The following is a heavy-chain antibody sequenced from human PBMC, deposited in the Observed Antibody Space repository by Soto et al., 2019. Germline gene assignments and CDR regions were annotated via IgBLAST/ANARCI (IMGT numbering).Heavy chain of an antibody. J-gene: IGHJ5*02. Sequence: GESLKISCAASGFTFSSYAMSWVRQAPGKGLEWVSAISGSGGSTYYADSVKGRFTISRDNSKNTLYLQMNSLRAEDTAVYYCAKDPAVVVPAARGGLDPWGQGTLVTVSS. CDR2: ISGSGGST. CDR1: GFTFSSYA. V-gene: IGHV3-23*01. D-gene: IGHD2-2*01. CDR3: AKDPAVVVPAARGGLDP.